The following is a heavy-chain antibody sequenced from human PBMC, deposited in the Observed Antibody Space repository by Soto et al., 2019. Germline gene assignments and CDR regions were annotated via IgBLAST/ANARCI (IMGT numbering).Heavy chain of an antibody. Sequence: PGGSLRLSCAASGFTFSSYAMSWVRQAPGKGLEWVSAISGSGGSTYYADSVKGRFTISRDNSKNTLYLQMNSLRAEDTAVYYCAKSVTYYDFWSGYSGALWGQGTLVTVSS. J-gene: IGHJ4*02. CDR3: AKSVTYYDFWSGYSGAL. D-gene: IGHD3-3*01. CDR2: ISGSGGST. CDR1: GFTFSSYA. V-gene: IGHV3-23*01.